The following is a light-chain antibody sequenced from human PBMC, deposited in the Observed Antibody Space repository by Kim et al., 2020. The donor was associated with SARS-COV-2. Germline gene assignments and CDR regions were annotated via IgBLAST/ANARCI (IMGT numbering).Light chain of an antibody. V-gene: IGKV1-5*03. CDR1: QGISSQ. CDR2: ESS. J-gene: IGKJ4*01. CDR3: QQYNSYPLT. Sequence: DIQLTQSPSFLSASAGDRVTITCRASQGISSQLAWYQQKPGKAPNLLIYESSSLESGVPSRFSGSGSGTEFTLTISSLQPDDFATYYCQQYNSYPLTFGGGTKLEI.